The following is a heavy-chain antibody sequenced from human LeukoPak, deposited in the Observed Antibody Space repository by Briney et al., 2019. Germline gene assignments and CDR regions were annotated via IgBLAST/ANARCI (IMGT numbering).Heavy chain of an antibody. CDR1: GYTFTSYD. J-gene: IGHJ4*02. CDR2: MNPNSGNT. V-gene: IGHV1-8*01. D-gene: IGHD3-3*01. Sequence: GASVKVSCEASGYTFTSYDINWVRQATGQGLEWMGWMNPNSGNTGYAQKFQGRVTMTRNTSISTAYMELSSLRSEDTAVYYCARADFWSGYAIDYWGQGTLVTVSS. CDR3: ARADFWSGYAIDY.